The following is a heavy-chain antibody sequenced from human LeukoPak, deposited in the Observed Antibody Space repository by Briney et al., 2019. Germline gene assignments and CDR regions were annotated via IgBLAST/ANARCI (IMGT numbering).Heavy chain of an antibody. J-gene: IGHJ4*02. V-gene: IGHV4-61*02. CDR2: IYTSGST. CDR3: AREGCTNGVCYLDY. CDR1: GYSISSGSYY. Sequence: SETLSLTCAVSGYSISSGSYYWSWIRQPAGKGLEWIGRIYTSGSTNYNPSLKSRVTISVDTSKNQFSLKLSSVTAADTAVYYCAREGCTNGVCYLDYWGQGTLVTVSS. D-gene: IGHD2-8*01.